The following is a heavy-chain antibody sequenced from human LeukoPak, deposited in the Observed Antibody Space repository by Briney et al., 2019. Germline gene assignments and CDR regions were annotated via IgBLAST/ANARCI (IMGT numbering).Heavy chain of an antibody. V-gene: IGHV4-39*07. J-gene: IGHJ4*02. CDR1: GGSISGSSYY. CDR2: IYYSGST. Sequence: SETLSLTCTVSGGSISGSSYYWGWIRQPPGKGLEWIGNIYYSGSTYYNPSLKSRVTISVDTSKNQFSLKLSSVTAADTAVYYCARDRGSSGDYFDYWGQGTLVTVSS. CDR3: ARDRGSSGDYFDY. D-gene: IGHD6-19*01.